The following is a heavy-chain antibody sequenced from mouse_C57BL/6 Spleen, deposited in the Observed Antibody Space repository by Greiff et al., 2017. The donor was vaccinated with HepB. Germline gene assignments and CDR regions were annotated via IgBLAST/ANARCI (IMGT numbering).Heavy chain of an antibody. D-gene: IGHD3-2*02. Sequence: QLQQPGAELVKPGASVKMSCKAPGYTFTSYWITWVKLRPGQGLEWIGDIYPGSGSTNYNEKFKSKATLTVDTSSSTAYMQLSSLTSEDSAVYYCAKTAQAPYYAMDYWGQGTSVTVSS. V-gene: IGHV1-55*01. J-gene: IGHJ4*01. CDR3: AKTAQAPYYAMDY. CDR2: IYPGSGST. CDR1: GYTFTSYW.